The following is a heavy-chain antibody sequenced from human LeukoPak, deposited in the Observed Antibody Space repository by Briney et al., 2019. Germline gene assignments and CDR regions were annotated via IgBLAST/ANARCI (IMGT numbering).Heavy chain of an antibody. J-gene: IGHJ5*02. CDR3: ARGGNYWPQWWFDP. Sequence: SETLSLTCTVSGGSISTYYWSWIRQPPGKGLEWIGYIYYTGSTSYNPSLKSRVTMSLDASKNQFSLELNSVTPADTAVYYRARGGNYWPQWWFDPWGRGTLVSVSS. D-gene: IGHD1-26*01. CDR2: IYYTGST. V-gene: IGHV4-59*01. CDR1: GGSISTYY.